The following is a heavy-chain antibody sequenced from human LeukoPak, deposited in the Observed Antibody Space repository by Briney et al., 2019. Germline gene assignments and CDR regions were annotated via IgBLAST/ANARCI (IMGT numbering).Heavy chain of an antibody. CDR2: ITSSSGYI. CDR3: ATSWGKLDY. V-gene: IGHV3-48*02. D-gene: IGHD7-27*01. Sequence: PRGSLRLSRTPSGFTFRDYSMNWVRQAPAQGLGWVSYITSSSGYISYADSVKGRFTISRDNAKNSLYLQMNSLRDEDTAVYYCATSWGKLDYWGHGTLVTVSS. J-gene: IGHJ4*01. CDR1: GFTFRDYS.